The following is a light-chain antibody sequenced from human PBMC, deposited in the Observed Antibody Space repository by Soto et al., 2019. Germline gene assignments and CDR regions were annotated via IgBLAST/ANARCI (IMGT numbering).Light chain of an antibody. V-gene: IGKV1-8*01. J-gene: IGKJ3*01. CDR3: QQYYSYPST. CDR1: QGISSY. Sequence: AIRMTQSPSSLSASTGDRVTITCRASQGISSYLAWYQQKPGKAPKLMIYAASTLQSGVPSRFSGSGSGTDFTLTISCLQSEDFSTYYCQQYYSYPSTFGRRTKLDIK. CDR2: AAS.